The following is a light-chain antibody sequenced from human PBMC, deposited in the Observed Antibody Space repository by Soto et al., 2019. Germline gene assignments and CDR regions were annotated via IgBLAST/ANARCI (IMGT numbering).Light chain of an antibody. CDR1: SSDIGSYNR. V-gene: IGLV2-18*01. CDR3: SLYTSISTYV. CDR2: EVN. J-gene: IGLJ1*01. Sequence: QSALALPPSLVGPPGRWFTFPSTGISSDIGSYNRVSWYQQPPGTAPKLMIYEVNNRPSGVPDRFSGSTSGNTASLTISGLQAEDEADYYCSLYTSISTYVFGTGTKVTVL.